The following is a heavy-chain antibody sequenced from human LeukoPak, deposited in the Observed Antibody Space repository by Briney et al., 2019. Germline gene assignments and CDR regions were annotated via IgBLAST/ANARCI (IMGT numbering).Heavy chain of an antibody. D-gene: IGHD6-19*01. Sequence: SETLSLTCAVSGYSISSGYYWGWIRQPPGRGLGWIGSIFHSGSTYYNPSLKSRVTISVDTSKNQFSLKLSSVTAADTAVYYCARDFIAVAGTPDYWGQGTLVTVFS. CDR1: GYSISSGYY. V-gene: IGHV4-38-2*02. CDR2: IFHSGST. CDR3: ARDFIAVAGTPDY. J-gene: IGHJ4*02.